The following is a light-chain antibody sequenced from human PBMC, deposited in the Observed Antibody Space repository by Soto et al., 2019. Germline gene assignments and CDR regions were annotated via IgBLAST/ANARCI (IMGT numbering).Light chain of an antibody. Sequence: QSALTQPASVSGSPGQSITISCTGTSSDVGVYNHVSWYQQFPGKAPKLLIYEVSNRPSGVDNRFSGSKSGNTASLTISGLQTEDEADYYCSSYTSTNTLLFGTGTKLTVL. V-gene: IGLV2-14*01. CDR3: SSYTSTNTLL. J-gene: IGLJ1*01. CDR2: EVS. CDR1: SSDVGVYNH.